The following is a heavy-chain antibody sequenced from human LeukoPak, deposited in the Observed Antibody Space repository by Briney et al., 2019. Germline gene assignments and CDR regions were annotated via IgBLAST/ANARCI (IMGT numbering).Heavy chain of an antibody. CDR1: GYSISSGYY. D-gene: IGHD3-22*01. V-gene: IGHV4-38-2*02. CDR2: IYHSGST. J-gene: IGHJ4*02. Sequence: SETLSLTCTVSGYSISSGYYWGWIRQPPGKGLEWIGSIYHSGSTYYSPSLKSRVTISVDTSKNQFSLKLSSVTAADTAVYYCASHRYYYDSSGYSTFDYWGQGTLVTVSS. CDR3: ASHRYYYDSSGYSTFDY.